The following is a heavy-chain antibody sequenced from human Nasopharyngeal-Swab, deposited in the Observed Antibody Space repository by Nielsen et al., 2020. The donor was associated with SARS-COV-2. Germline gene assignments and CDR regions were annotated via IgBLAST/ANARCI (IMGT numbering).Heavy chain of an antibody. CDR3: ARYRQYRGYYYYGMDV. Sequence: QTPSLTCAVYGGSFRGYFWSWIRQPPGKGLEWIGEINHSGSTNYNPSLKSRVTISVDTSKNQFSLKLSSVTAADTAAYYCARYRQYRGYYYYGMDVWGQGATVTVSS. CDR2: INHSGST. CDR1: GGSFRGYF. J-gene: IGHJ6*02. D-gene: IGHD6-13*01. V-gene: IGHV4-34*01.